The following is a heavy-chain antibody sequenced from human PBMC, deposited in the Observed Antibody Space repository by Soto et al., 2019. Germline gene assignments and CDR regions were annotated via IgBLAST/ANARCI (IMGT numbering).Heavy chain of an antibody. Sequence: KTSETLSLTCTVSGGSISSYYWSWIRQPPGKGLEWIGYIYYSGSTNYNPSLKSRVTISVDTSKNQFSLKLSSVTAADTAVYYCARGASAYYYDSSGYFDYWGQGTLVTVSS. CDR3: ARGASAYYYDSSGYFDY. CDR2: IYYSGST. J-gene: IGHJ4*02. D-gene: IGHD3-22*01. CDR1: GGSISSYY. V-gene: IGHV4-59*01.